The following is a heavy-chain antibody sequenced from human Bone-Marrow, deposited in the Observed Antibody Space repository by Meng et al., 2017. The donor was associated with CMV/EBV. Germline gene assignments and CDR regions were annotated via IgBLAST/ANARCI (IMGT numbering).Heavy chain of an antibody. D-gene: IGHD6-6*01. J-gene: IGHJ5*02. CDR2: INHIGIT. V-gene: IGHV4-39*07. CDR1: GGSISSSSYY. Sequence: SETLSLTCTVSGGSISSSSYYWGWIRQPPGKGLEWIGEINHIGITNYNPSLKSRVTLSVDASKNQFSLKVTSVTAADTAVYYCARGRPIATRLQLQFRLGWFDPWGQGTLVTVSS. CDR3: ARGRPIATRLQLQFRLGWFDP.